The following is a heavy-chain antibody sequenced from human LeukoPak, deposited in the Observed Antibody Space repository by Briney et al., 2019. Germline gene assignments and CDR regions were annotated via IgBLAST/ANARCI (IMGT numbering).Heavy chain of an antibody. D-gene: IGHD3-16*01. CDR3: ARDRLWGYFDY. V-gene: IGHV4-39*07. CDR1: GGSISSSSYY. CDR2: IYYSGST. Sequence: PSETLSLTCTVSGGSISSSSYYWGWIRQPPGKGLEWIGSIYYSGSTYYNPSLKSRVTISVDTSKNQFSLKLSSVTAADTAVYYCARDRLWGYFDYWGQGTLVTVSS. J-gene: IGHJ4*02.